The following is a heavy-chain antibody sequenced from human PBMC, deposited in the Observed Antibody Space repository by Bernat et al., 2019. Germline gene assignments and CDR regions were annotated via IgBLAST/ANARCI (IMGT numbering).Heavy chain of an antibody. D-gene: IGHD1-20*01. J-gene: IGHJ5*02. CDR1: GGYFSGYY. CDR3: ARGDHGTITGTTGFDP. V-gene: IGHV4-34*01. CDR2: INHSGST. Sequence: QVQLQQWGAGLLKPSETLSLTCAVYGGYFSGYYWSWIRQPPGKGLEWIGEINHSGSTNYNPSLKSRVTISVDTSQNQFSLKLSSVTAADTAVYYCARGDHGTITGTTGFDPWGQGTLVTVSS.